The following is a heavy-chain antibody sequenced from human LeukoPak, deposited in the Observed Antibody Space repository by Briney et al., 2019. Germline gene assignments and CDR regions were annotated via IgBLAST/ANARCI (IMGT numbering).Heavy chain of an antibody. Sequence: ASVKVSCKVSGYTLTELSMHWVRQAPGKGRELMGGFDTEDGETIYAQMFQRRVTMTEDTSTDTAYMELSSMRSEDTAVYYCATFLIRVRFGEFNSDYWGQGTLVTVSS. CDR3: ATFLIRVRFGEFNSDY. D-gene: IGHD3-10*01. CDR2: FDTEDGET. CDR1: GYTLTELS. J-gene: IGHJ4*02. V-gene: IGHV1-24*01.